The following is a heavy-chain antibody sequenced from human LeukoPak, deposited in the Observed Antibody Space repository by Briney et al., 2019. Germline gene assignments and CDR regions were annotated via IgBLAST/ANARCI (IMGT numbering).Heavy chain of an antibody. V-gene: IGHV4-34*01. Sequence: PSETLSLTCAVYGGSFSGYYWSWIRQPPGPGLEWIGEINHSGSTNYNPSLKSRVTISVDTSKNQFSLKLSSVTAADTAVYYCARTHCSSTSCYSWFDPWGQGTLVTVSS. J-gene: IGHJ5*02. CDR2: INHSGST. D-gene: IGHD2-2*01. CDR3: ARTHCSSTSCYSWFDP. CDR1: GGSFSGYY.